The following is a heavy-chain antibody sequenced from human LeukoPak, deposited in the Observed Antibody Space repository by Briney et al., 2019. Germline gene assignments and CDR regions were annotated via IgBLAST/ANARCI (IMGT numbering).Heavy chain of an antibody. CDR1: GGSISSSSYY. D-gene: IGHD3-22*01. J-gene: IGHJ4*02. V-gene: IGHV4-39*01. CDR2: IYYSGST. Sequence: PSETLSLTCAVSGGSISSSSYYWGWIRQPPGKGLEWIGSIYYSGSTYYNPSLKSRVTISVDTSKNQFSLKLSSVTAADTAVYYCARSYDSSGYYPEFDYWGQGTLVTVSS. CDR3: ARSYDSSGYYPEFDY.